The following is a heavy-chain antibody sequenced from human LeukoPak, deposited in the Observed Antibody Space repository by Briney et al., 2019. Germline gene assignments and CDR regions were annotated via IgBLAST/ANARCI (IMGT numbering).Heavy chain of an antibody. CDR1: GGSISSGDYY. CDR3: ARRGIAVAGTGFDY. Sequence: PSQTLSLTCTVSGGSISSGDYYWSWIRQPPGKGLEWIGYIYYSGSTYYNPSLKSRVTMSVDTSKNQFSLRLSSVTAADTAVYYCARRGIAVAGTGFDYWGQGILVTVSS. V-gene: IGHV4-30-4*08. J-gene: IGHJ4*02. CDR2: IYYSGST. D-gene: IGHD6-19*01.